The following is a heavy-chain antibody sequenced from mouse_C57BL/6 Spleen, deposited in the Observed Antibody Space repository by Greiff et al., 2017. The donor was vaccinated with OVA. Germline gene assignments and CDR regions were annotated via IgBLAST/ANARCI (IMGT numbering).Heavy chain of an antibody. D-gene: IGHD1-1*01. J-gene: IGHJ1*03. CDR3: ARRKVITTVLATSWYFYV. Sequence: VQLQQPGAELVMPGASVKLSCKASGYTFTSYWMHWVKQRPGKGLEWIGEIDPSDSYTNYNQKFKGKYTLTVNKSSSTAYMQLSSLTSNDSSVYYCARRKVITTVLATSWYFYVWGTGTTVTVSS. V-gene: IGHV1-69*01. CDR1: GYTFTSYW. CDR2: IDPSDSYT.